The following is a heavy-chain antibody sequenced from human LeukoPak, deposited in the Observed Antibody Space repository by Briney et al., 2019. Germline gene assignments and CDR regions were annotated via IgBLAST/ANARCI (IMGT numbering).Heavy chain of an antibody. Sequence: GGSLRLSCEASGFTFATYPMSWVRQAPGKGLEWVSTFSGSGGRTLYADSVKDRFTISRDNSKNTLSLQMNSLRAEDTAVYYCAKVTSSYNYFDYWGQGSLVTVSS. D-gene: IGHD2-2*01. CDR1: GFTFATYP. CDR2: FSGSGGRT. J-gene: IGHJ4*02. CDR3: AKVTSSYNYFDY. V-gene: IGHV3-23*01.